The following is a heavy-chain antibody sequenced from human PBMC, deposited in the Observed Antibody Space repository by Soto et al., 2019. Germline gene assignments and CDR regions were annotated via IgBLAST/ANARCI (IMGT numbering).Heavy chain of an antibody. Sequence: GTLSLTCTASGFTFSSYSLNWVRQAPGKGLEWVAYISSGSSTIYYADSMKGRFTISRDNGKNALYLQMNSLRDEDTAVYYCARSLLSSGLDYWGQGTLVTVYS. CDR1: GFTFSSYS. V-gene: IGHV3-48*02. CDR2: ISSGSSTI. CDR3: ARSLLSSGLDY. J-gene: IGHJ4*02.